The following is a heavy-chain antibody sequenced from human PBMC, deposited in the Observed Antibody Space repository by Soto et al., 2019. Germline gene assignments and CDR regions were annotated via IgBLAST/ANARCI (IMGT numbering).Heavy chain of an antibody. D-gene: IGHD3-22*01. CDR1: GFTLSDHY. CDR3: VRATYFSDSSGYTRCLDY. CDR2: SRDKPQGYST. Sequence: GGSLRLSCASSGFTLSDHYIDWVRQAPGKGLEWVGRSRDKPQGYSTAYAASVKGRFTTSRDESKNSAYLQMNSLKTEDTAVYYCVRATYFSDSSGYTRCLDYWGQGTLVTVSS. V-gene: IGHV3-72*01. J-gene: IGHJ4*02.